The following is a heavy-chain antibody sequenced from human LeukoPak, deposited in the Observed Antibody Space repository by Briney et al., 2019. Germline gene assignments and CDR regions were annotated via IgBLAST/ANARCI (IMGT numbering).Heavy chain of an antibody. CDR3: ARLAGENSEGEDWFDP. V-gene: IGHV5-51*01. CDR2: IYPGDSDT. Sequence: GESLKISCKGSGYSFTSYWIGWVRQMPGKGLEWMGIIYPGDSDTRYSPSFQGQVTISADKSISTAYLQWSSLKASDTAMYYCARLAGENSEGEDWFDPWGQGTLVTVSS. J-gene: IGHJ5*02. CDR1: GYSFTSYW. D-gene: IGHD3-16*01.